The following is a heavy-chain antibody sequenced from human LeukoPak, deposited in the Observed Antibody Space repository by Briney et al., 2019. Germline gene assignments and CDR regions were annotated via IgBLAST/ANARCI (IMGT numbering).Heavy chain of an antibody. V-gene: IGHV3-7*01. J-gene: IGHJ3*02. CDR2: INQDGSDK. Sequence: QTGGSLRLSCAASGFTFSSYWMSCVRQAPGKGREWVANINQDGSDKYYVDSVKGRFTISRDNAKNSLYLQMNILRAEDTAVYYCVRVRMSGWTLGYAFDIWGQGTMVTVSS. CDR3: VRVRMSGWTLGYAFDI. CDR1: GFTFSSYW. D-gene: IGHD6-19*01.